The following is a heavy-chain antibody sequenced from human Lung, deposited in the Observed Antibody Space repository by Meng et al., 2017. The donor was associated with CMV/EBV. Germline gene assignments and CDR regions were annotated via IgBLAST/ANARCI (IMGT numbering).Heavy chain of an antibody. CDR2: INHSGST. D-gene: IGHD2-2*01. Sequence: SETXSLXXAVYGGSFSGYFWSWIRQPPGKGLEWIGEINHSGSTNYNPSLKSRVTISVDTSKNQFFLKLSSVTAADTAVYYCARGTVTSRVIVPPFAIKIVYGMDVWGQGXTVTVSS. J-gene: IGHJ6*02. V-gene: IGHV4-34*01. CDR3: ARGTVTSRVIVPPFAIKIVYGMDV. CDR1: GGSFSGYF.